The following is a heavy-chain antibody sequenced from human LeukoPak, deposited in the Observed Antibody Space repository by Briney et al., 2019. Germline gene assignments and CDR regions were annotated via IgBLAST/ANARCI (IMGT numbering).Heavy chain of an antibody. J-gene: IGHJ4*02. V-gene: IGHV4-61*02. D-gene: IGHD5-24*01. CDR1: GGSIYSGSYY. CDR3: ARDRRDGYNLYYFDL. CDR2: IYTSGST. Sequence: SETLSLTCTVSGGSIYSGSYYWSWIRQPAGKGLEWIGRIYTSGSTNYNPSLKSRVPISVDTSKNQFSLKLSSVTAADTAVYYCARDRRDGYNLYYFDLWGQGTLVTASS.